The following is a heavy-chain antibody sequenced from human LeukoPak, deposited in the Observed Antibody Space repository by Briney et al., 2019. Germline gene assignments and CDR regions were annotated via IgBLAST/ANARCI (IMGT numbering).Heavy chain of an antibody. CDR2: ISSSSSSI. V-gene: IGHV3-21*01. J-gene: IGHJ4*02. Sequence: GGSLRLSCAASGFTFSSYSMNWVRQAPGKGLEWVSSISSSSSSIYYADSVKGRFTISRDNAKNSLYLQMNSLRVEDTAVYYCARVSGFSGLAFDYWGQGTLVTVSS. D-gene: IGHD3-22*01. CDR1: GFTFSSYS. CDR3: ARVSGFSGLAFDY.